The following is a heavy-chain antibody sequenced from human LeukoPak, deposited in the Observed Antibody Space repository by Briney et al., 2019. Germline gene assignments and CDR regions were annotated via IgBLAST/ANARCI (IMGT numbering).Heavy chain of an antibody. V-gene: IGHV3-74*01. Sequence: GGSLRLSCAASGFTFSSYWMHWVRKAPGKGLVWVSRINSDGSSTSYADSVKGRFTISRDNAKNTLYLQMNSLRAEDTAVYYCARPFTSCYTDYSCGMDVWGQGTTVTVSS. CDR1: GFTFSSYW. D-gene: IGHD2-2*01. CDR2: INSDGSST. CDR3: ARPFTSCYTDYSCGMDV. J-gene: IGHJ6*02.